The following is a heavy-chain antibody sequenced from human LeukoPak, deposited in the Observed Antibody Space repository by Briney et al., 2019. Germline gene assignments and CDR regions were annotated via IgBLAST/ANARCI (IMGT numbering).Heavy chain of an antibody. CDR3: ARGTPFDY. CDR1: GGSISSYY. J-gene: IGHJ4*02. D-gene: IGHD1-14*01. Sequence: SETLSLTCTVSGGSISSYYWSWIRQPPGKGLEWIGYIYYSGSTNYNPSLKSRVTISVDTSKNQFSLKLSSVTAADTAVYYCARGTPFDYWGQGTLVTVSS. CDR2: IYYSGST. V-gene: IGHV4-59*01.